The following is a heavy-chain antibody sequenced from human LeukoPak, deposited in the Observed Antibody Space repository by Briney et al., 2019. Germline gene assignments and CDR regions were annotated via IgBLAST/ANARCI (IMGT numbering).Heavy chain of an antibody. D-gene: IGHD2-15*01. CDR2: INPNSGGT. Sequence: ASVKVSCKASGYTFTGYYMHWVRQAPGQGLEWMGRINPNSGGTNYAQKFQGRVTMTRDTSISTAYMELSRLRSDDTAVYYCARDQSSPRVVLYPSQNWFDPLGPGNPGHRLL. V-gene: IGHV1-2*06. CDR3: ARDQSSPRVVLYPSQNWFDP. J-gene: IGHJ5*02. CDR1: GYTFTGYY.